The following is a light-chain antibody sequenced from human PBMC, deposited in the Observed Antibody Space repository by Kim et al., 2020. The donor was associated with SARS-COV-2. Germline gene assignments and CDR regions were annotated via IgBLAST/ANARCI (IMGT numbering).Light chain of an antibody. CDR1: SLRSYY. CDR2: GKN. J-gene: IGLJ2*01. CDR3: NSRDSSGNHQV. V-gene: IGLV3-19*01. Sequence: SSELTQDPAVSVALGQTVRITCQGDSLRSYYASWYQQKQGQAPVLVIYGKNNQPSGIPDRFSGSSSGNTASLTITGAKAEDEADYYCNSRDSSGNHQVFGGGTRLTVL.